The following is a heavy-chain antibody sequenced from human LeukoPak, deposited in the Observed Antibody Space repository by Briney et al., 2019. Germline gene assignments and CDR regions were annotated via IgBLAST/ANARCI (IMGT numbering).Heavy chain of an antibody. CDR2: INPNSGGT. CDR3: ARAKRVPGYCSSTSCYKLYYYYYGMDV. Sequence: ASVKVSCKASGYTFTGYYMHWVRQAPGQGLEWMGWINPNSGGTNYAQKLQGRVTMTTDTSTSTAYMELRSLRSDDTAVYYCARAKRVPGYCSSTSCYKLYYYYYGMDVWGQGTTVTVSS. J-gene: IGHJ6*02. D-gene: IGHD2-2*02. V-gene: IGHV1-2*02. CDR1: GYTFTGYY.